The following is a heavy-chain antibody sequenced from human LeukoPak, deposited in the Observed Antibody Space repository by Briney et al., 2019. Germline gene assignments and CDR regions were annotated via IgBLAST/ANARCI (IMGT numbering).Heavy chain of an antibody. J-gene: IGHJ3*02. CDR2: ISYDGSNK. V-gene: IGHV3-30*18. Sequence: GRSLRLSCAASGITFSSYGMRWVRQAPGKGLEWVAVISYDGSNKYYADSVKGRFTISRDNSKNTLYLQMNSLRAEDTAVYYCAKALITGHTWHAFDIWGQGTMVTVSS. D-gene: IGHD3-22*01. CDR1: GITFSSYG. CDR3: AKALITGHTWHAFDI.